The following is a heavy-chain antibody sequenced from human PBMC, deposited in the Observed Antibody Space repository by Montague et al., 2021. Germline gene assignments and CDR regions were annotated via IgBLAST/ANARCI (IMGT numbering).Heavy chain of an antibody. CDR3: ARGGYSSDWL. J-gene: IGHJ4*02. D-gene: IGHD5-12*01. CDR2: TRHRSKWSY. Sequence: CAISGDSDGGVGAGRRSEGHTPARHLVWQLGTRHRSKWSYDYAVSVRSRITISADTSKNQFSLQLNSVTPEDTAVYYCARGGYSSDWLWGRGTLVTVSS. V-gene: IGHV6-1*01. CDR1: GDSDGGVGAG.